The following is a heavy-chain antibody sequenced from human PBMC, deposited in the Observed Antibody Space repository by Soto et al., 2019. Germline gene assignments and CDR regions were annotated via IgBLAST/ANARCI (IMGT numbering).Heavy chain of an antibody. D-gene: IGHD3-10*01. J-gene: IGHJ6*02. CDR2: IYYSGST. Sequence: QVQLQESGPGLVKPSQTLSLTCTVSGGSISSGGYYWSWIRQHPGKGLEWIGYIYYSGSTYYNPSLKSRVTISVDTSKNQFSLKLSSVTAADTAVYYCASNSMYGSGSYYRWGSETKYGMDVWGQGTTVTVSS. V-gene: IGHV4-31*03. CDR1: GGSISSGGYY. CDR3: ASNSMYGSGSYYRWGSETKYGMDV.